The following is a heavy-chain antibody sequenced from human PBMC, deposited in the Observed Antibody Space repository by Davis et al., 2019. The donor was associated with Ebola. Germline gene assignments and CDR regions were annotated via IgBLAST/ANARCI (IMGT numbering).Heavy chain of an antibody. V-gene: IGHV3-7*01. J-gene: IGHJ4*02. CDR3: ARDDYGLNY. CDR1: GFTFSSHW. CDR2: IKEDGSEQ. D-gene: IGHD4/OR15-4a*01. Sequence: PGRSLRLSCAASGFTFSSHWMSWVRHAPGKGLEWVANIKEDGSEQYYVDSVKGRFTISRDNGKNSLYLQMNSLRAEDAGVYYCARDDYGLNYWGQGTLVTVSS.